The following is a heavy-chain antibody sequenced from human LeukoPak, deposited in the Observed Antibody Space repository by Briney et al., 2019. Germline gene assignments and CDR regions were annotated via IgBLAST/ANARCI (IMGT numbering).Heavy chain of an antibody. CDR2: IYYTGKT. J-gene: IGHJ4*02. Sequence: SETLSLTCTVSGVSISNGGHMWAWLRQAPGKGLEWIGSIYYTGKTYSHPSLKSRVTLSVDTSENQFSLKMSSVTAADTALYYCASPAKTRGGSWEFYFDYWGQGTLVTVSS. CDR3: ASPAKTRGGSWEFYFDY. CDR1: GVSISNGGHM. V-gene: IGHV4-39*01. D-gene: IGHD1-26*01.